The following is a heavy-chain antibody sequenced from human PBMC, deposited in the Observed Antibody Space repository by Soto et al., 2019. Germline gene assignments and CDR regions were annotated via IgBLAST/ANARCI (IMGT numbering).Heavy chain of an antibody. CDR1: GFTLSTYW. D-gene: IGHD3-9*01. CDR2: INSDGSST. CDR3: ARDRRYFDWEYYFYGMDV. V-gene: IGHV3-74*01. J-gene: IGHJ6*02. Sequence: EVQLVESGGGLVQPGGSLRLSCAASGFTLSTYWMHWVRQAPGKGPVWVSRINSDGSSTNYADSVKGRFTISRDNAKNTLYLQMNSLRAEDTAVYYCARDRRYFDWEYYFYGMDVWGQGTTVTVSS.